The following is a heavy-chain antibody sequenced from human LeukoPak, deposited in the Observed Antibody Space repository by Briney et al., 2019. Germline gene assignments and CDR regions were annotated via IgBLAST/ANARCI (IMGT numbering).Heavy chain of an antibody. D-gene: IGHD1-26*01. V-gene: IGHV4-59*12. Sequence: PSETLSLTCTVSGVSISSYYWSWIRQPPGKGLEWIGYIYNTGSTNYNPSLKSRVTISVDTSKNQFSLKLSSVTAADTAVYYCARNSGSYMGLWYYYYMDVWGKGTTVTISS. CDR3: ARNSGSYMGLWYYYYMDV. J-gene: IGHJ6*03. CDR1: GVSISSYY. CDR2: IYNTGST.